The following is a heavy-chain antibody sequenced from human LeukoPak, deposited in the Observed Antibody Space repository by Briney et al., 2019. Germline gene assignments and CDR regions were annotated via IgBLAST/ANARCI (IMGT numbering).Heavy chain of an antibody. CDR1: GGSISSYY. V-gene: IGHV4-59*01. CDR3: AKDRSPFYCSSTSCYRNWFDP. Sequence: PSETLSLTCTVSGGSISSYYWSWIRQPPGKGLEWIGYIYYSGSTNYNPSLKSRVTISVDTSKNQFSLKLSSVTAADTAVYYCAKDRSPFYCSSTSCYRNWFDPWGQGTLVTVSS. J-gene: IGHJ5*02. D-gene: IGHD2-2*01. CDR2: IYYSGST.